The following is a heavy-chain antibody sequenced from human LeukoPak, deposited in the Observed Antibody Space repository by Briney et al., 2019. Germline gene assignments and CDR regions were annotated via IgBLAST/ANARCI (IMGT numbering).Heavy chain of an antibody. CDR3: ARVKWELPPYFDY. CDR2: IYSGGRT. J-gene: IGHJ4*02. Sequence: GGSLRLSCAASGFTFSSYSMNWVRQAPGKGLELVSVIYSGGRTYYADSVKGRFTISRDNSKSALYLQMNSLRADDTAVYYCARVKWELPPYFDYWGQGTLVTVSS. D-gene: IGHD1-26*01. CDR1: GFTFSSYS. V-gene: IGHV3-66*01.